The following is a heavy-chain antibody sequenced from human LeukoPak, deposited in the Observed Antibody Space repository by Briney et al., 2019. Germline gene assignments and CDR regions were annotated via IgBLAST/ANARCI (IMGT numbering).Heavy chain of an antibody. CDR1: GFTFSSYS. CDR2: ISSSSSYI. CDR3: AREYYYDSSGYFLFDY. J-gene: IGHJ4*02. Sequence: PGGSLRLSCAASGFTFSSYSMNWVRQARGKGLEWVSYISSSSSYIYYADSVKGRFTISRDNAKNSLYLQMNSLRAEDTAVYYCAREYYYDSSGYFLFDYWGQGTLVTVSS. V-gene: IGHV3-21*01. D-gene: IGHD3-22*01.